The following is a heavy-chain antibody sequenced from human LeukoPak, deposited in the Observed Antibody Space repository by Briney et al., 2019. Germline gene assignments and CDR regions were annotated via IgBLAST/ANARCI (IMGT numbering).Heavy chain of an antibody. V-gene: IGHV4-31*03. CDR1: GGSISSGGYY. J-gene: IGHJ4*02. CDR3: ARGHGSGSYYRFDY. Sequence: SETLSLTCTVSGGSISSGGYYWSWIRQHPGKGLEWIGYIYYSGSTYYNPSLKSRVTISVDTSKNQFSLKLSSVTAADTAVYYRARGHGSGSYYRFDYWGQGTLVIVSS. CDR2: IYYSGST. D-gene: IGHD3-10*01.